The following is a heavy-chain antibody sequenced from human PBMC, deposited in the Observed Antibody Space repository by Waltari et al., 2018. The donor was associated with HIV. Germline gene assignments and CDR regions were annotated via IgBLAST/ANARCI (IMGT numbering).Heavy chain of an antibody. J-gene: IGHJ6*02. Sequence: EVQLVESGGGLIQPGGSMRLSCAASGFIVRTSHMNWVRQAPGKGLWWVSLMYFGGTTFYADSVKGRFTISRDTIKNTMYLQMDSLRAEDTAVYYCARDPVDGSGSYRMDVWGQGTTVTVSS. CDR1: GFIVRTSH. D-gene: IGHD3-10*01. V-gene: IGHV3-53*01. CDR2: MYFGGTT. CDR3: ARDPVDGSGSYRMDV.